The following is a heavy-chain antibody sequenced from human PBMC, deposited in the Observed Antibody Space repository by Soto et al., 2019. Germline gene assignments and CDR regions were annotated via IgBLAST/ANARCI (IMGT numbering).Heavy chain of an antibody. Sequence: GGSLRLSCAASGFTFSSYWMSWVRQAPGKGLEWVANIKYDGSEKYYVDSVEGRFTISRDNAKNSLYLQMNSLRAEDTALYYCARDKYSSSWADAFDIWGQGTMVTVSS. CDR3: ARDKYSSSWADAFDI. CDR1: GFTFSSYW. CDR2: IKYDGSEK. D-gene: IGHD6-13*01. J-gene: IGHJ3*02. V-gene: IGHV3-7*03.